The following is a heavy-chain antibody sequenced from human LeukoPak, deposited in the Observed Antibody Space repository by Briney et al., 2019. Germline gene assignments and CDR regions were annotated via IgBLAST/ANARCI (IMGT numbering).Heavy chain of an antibody. CDR2: ISAYNANA. CDR1: GYTFTSYG. Sequence: ASVKVSCKASGYTFTSYGISWVRQAPGQGLEWMGCISAYNANANYGQKFQDRVTLTTDTSTSTSSMELRSLRSDDTAMYYCARLLWVGDEYFFDYWGQGTLVTVSS. D-gene: IGHD3-10*01. J-gene: IGHJ4*02. V-gene: IGHV1-18*01. CDR3: ARLLWVGDEYFFDY.